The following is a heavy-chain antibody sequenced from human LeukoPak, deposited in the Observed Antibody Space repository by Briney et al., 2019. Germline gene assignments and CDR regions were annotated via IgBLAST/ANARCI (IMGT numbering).Heavy chain of an antibody. Sequence: ASVKVSCKVSGYTLTELSMHWVRQAPGKGLEWMGGFDPEDGETIYAQKFQGRDTMTEDTSTDTAYMELSSLRSEDTAVYYCARSASGLELLNGYFDYWGQGTLVTVSS. V-gene: IGHV1-24*01. J-gene: IGHJ4*02. CDR3: ARSASGLELLNGYFDY. CDR2: FDPEDGET. CDR1: GYTLTELS. D-gene: IGHD1-7*01.